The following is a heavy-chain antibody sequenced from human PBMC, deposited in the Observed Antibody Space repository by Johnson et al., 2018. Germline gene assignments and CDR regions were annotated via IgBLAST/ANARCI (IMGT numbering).Heavy chain of an antibody. CDR3: ACLNCGGDCYTEYFQH. Sequence: VQLVESGGGLVQXGGSLRLSCAASGFTFSSYDMHWVRQATGKGLEWVSAIGTAGDTYYPGSVKGRFTLSRENAKNSLYLQMNSLRAGDTAVYYCACLNCGGDCYTEYFQHWGQGTLVTVSS. D-gene: IGHD2-21*02. J-gene: IGHJ1*01. CDR1: GFTFSSYD. CDR2: IGTAGDT. V-gene: IGHV3-13*01.